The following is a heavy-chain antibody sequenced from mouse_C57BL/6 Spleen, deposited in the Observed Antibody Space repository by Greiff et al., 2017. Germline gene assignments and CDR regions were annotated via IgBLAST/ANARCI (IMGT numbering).Heavy chain of an antibody. D-gene: IGHD1-1*01. V-gene: IGHV1-26*01. Sequence: EVQLQQSGPELVKPGASVKISCKASGYTFTDYYMNWVKQSHGKSLEWIGDINPNNGGTSYNQKFKGKATLTVDKSSSTAYMELRSLTSEDSAVYYCARSDYYGSINFAYWGQGTLVTVSA. CDR1: GYTFTDYY. CDR2: INPNNGGT. J-gene: IGHJ3*01. CDR3: ARSDYYGSINFAY.